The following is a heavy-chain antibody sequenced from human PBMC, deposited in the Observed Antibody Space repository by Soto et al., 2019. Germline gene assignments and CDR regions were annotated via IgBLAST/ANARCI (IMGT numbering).Heavy chain of an antibody. D-gene: IGHD3-3*01. CDR1: GGSISSGDYY. Sequence: QVQLQESGPGLVKPSQTLSLTCTVSGGSISSGDYYWSWIRQHPGKGLEWIGYIYYSGSTYYNPSRKSRVTISVDTSKTQFPLKLRSVTAADTAVYSCARWWSGSRQGFDPWGQGTLVTVSS. CDR3: ARWWSGSRQGFDP. CDR2: IYYSGST. V-gene: IGHV4-31*03. J-gene: IGHJ5*02.